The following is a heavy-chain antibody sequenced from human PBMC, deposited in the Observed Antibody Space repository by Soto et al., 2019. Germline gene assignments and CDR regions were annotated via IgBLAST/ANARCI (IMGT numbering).Heavy chain of an antibody. J-gene: IGHJ3*02. CDR3: ARFNSGSYYEAFDI. CDR1: GGSISSSNW. Sequence: SETLSLTCAVSGGSISSSNWWSWVRQPPGKELEWIGEIYHSGSTNYNPSLKSRVTISVDKSKNQFSLKLSSVTAADTAVYYCARFNSGSYYEAFDIWGQGTMVTVSS. D-gene: IGHD1-26*01. V-gene: IGHV4-4*02. CDR2: IYHSGST.